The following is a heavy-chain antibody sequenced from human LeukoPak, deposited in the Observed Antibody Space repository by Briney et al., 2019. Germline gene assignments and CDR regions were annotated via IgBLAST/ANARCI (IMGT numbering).Heavy chain of an antibody. V-gene: IGHV3-11*06. CDR1: GFTFSDYY. CDR3: ARAVQLWFYDY. D-gene: IGHD5-18*01. J-gene: IGHJ4*02. CDR2: ISSSSSYT. Sequence: GGSLRLSCAASGFTFSDYYMSWIRQAPGKGLEWVSYISSSSSYTNYADSVKGRFTISRDNAKNSLYLQMNSLRAEDTAVYYCARAVQLWFYDYWGQGTLVTVSP.